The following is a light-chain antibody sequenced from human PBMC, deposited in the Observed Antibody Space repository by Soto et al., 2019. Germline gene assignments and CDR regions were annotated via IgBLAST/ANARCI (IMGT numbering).Light chain of an antibody. V-gene: IGKV1-39*01. CDR2: ATS. CDR1: QTISCF. J-gene: IGKJ2*01. Sequence: DIQMTQSPSFLSASLGDRVTITCRASQTISCFLYWYRQRPGKAPKLLIYATSNFHSGVPSMFHGDGSVTDFTLTINSLQPEGFATYFCQHSYSTPYTFGLWTKL. CDR3: QHSYSTPYT.